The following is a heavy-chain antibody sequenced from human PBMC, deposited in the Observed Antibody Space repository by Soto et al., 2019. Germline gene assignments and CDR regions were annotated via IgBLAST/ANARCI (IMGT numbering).Heavy chain of an antibody. D-gene: IGHD2-15*01. CDR1: GGSISSYY. Sequence: SETLSLTCTVSGGSISSYYWSWMRQPPGKGLEWIGYIYYSGSTNYNPSLKSRVTISVDTSKNQFSLKLSSVTAADTAVYYCARDIVVVVAATGHKYNWFDPWGQGTLVTVSS. CDR3: ARDIVVVVAATGHKYNWFDP. CDR2: IYYSGST. J-gene: IGHJ5*02. V-gene: IGHV4-59*01.